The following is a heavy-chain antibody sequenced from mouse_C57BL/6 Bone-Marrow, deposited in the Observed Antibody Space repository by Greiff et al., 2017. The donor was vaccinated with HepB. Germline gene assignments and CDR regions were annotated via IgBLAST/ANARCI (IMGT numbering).Heavy chain of an antibody. Sequence: VQLVESGPGLVQPSQSLSITCTVSGFSLTSYGVHWVRQSPGKGLEWLGVIWSGGSTDYNAAFISRLSISKDNSKSQVFFKMNSLQADDTAIYYCARKNYGKENWYFDVWGTGTTVTVSS. CDR1: GFSLTSYG. J-gene: IGHJ1*03. V-gene: IGHV2-2*01. CDR3: ARKNYGKENWYFDV. D-gene: IGHD1-1*01. CDR2: IWSGGST.